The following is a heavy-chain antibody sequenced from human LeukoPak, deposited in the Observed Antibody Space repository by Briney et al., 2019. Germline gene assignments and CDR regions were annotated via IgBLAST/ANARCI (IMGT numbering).Heavy chain of an antibody. Sequence: PGGSLRLSCAASGFTFSSYAMSWVRQAPGKGLEWVSAISGSGGSTYYADSVKGRFTISRDNSKNTLYLQMNSLRVEDTAVYYCAREVVTAGPTRWYFDLWGRGTLVTVSS. D-gene: IGHD2-21*02. CDR3: AREVVTAGPTRWYFDL. V-gene: IGHV3-23*01. CDR1: GFTFSSYA. J-gene: IGHJ2*01. CDR2: ISGSGGST.